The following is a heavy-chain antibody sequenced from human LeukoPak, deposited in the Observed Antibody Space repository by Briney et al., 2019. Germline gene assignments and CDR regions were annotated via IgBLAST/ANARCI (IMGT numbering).Heavy chain of an antibody. D-gene: IGHD5-18*01. J-gene: IGHJ4*02. CDR1: GGSFSGYY. CDR3: ARGPDTAMVGFDY. CDR2: INHSGST. V-gene: IGHV4-34*01. Sequence: PSETLSLTCAVYGGSFSGYYWSWIRQPPGKGLEWIGEINHSGSTNYNPSLKSRVTISVDTSKNQFSLKLSSVTAADTAVYYCARGPDTAMVGFDYWGQGTLVTVSS.